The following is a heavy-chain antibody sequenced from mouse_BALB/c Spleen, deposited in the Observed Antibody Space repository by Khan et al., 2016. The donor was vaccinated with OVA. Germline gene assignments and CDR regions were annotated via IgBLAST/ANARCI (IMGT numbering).Heavy chain of an antibody. V-gene: IGHV9-3-1*01. D-gene: IGHD2-10*01. CDR2: INTYTGEP. J-gene: IGHJ4*01. CDR1: GYTFTNYG. CDR3: AIPPYLSYSLDY. Sequence: QIQLVQSGPELKKPGETVKISCKASGYTFTNYGMNWVKQSPGKALKWMGWINTYTGEPTYADDFKGRVTFTLDTSASTAYLQINNLKNEDTATYFCAIPPYLSYSLDYWGQGTSVTVSS.